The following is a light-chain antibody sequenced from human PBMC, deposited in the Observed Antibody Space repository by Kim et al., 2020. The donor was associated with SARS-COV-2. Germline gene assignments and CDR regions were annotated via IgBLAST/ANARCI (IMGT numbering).Light chain of an antibody. Sequence: SPGERATLSCRASQSVSSNLAWYQQKPGQDPRLLIYGASIRATGIPARLSGSGSGTEFTITISSLQSEDVAVYYCQQYNNWPPWTFGQGTKVDIK. J-gene: IGKJ1*01. CDR3: QQYNNWPPWT. CDR2: GAS. CDR1: QSVSSN. V-gene: IGKV3D-15*01.